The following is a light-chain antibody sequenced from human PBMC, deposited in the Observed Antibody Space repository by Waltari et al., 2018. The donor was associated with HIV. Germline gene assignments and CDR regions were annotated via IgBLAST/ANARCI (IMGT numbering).Light chain of an antibody. Sequence: QSVLTQPPSASGTPGQKVTLSCSGGTANIGANFVFWFQHFPGTAPKLLIYRDNLRHSGVPARFYGSKSGTSASLTISGLRSDDEAHYFCAVLDDTLGGGVFGGGTKLTVL. J-gene: IGLJ2*01. CDR1: TANIGANF. CDR2: RDN. CDR3: AVLDDTLGGGV. V-gene: IGLV1-47*01.